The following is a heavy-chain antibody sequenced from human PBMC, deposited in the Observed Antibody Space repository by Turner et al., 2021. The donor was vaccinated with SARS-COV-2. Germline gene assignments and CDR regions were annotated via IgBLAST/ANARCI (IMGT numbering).Heavy chain of an antibody. Sequence: QLQLPESGPGLVKPSETLSLTCTVSGGPISSSDYYWGWLRQPPGKGLVWMGSISYSGSTFYNPSLKSRVTISVDTSKNQFSLKLSSVTAADTAVYYCASTVWLRGAFDMWGQGTMVTVSS. D-gene: IGHD5-18*01. CDR2: ISYSGST. CDR3: ASTVWLRGAFDM. V-gene: IGHV4-39*01. CDR1: GGPISSSDYY. J-gene: IGHJ3*02.